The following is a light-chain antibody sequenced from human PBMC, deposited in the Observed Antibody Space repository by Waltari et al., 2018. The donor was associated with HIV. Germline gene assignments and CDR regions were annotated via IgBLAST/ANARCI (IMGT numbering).Light chain of an antibody. CDR1: RSNIRSTP. CDR3: AVRDDRLNGVL. J-gene: IGLJ2*01. CDR2: SNN. Sequence: QSVLPQPPSVSGTPGQKVTISCSGGRSNIRSTPVNWYQQLPGTAPKLLIYSNNQRSSGVPDRFSGSKSGTSASLAISGLQSDDETDYYCAVRDDRLNGVLFGGGTRLTVL. V-gene: IGLV1-44*01.